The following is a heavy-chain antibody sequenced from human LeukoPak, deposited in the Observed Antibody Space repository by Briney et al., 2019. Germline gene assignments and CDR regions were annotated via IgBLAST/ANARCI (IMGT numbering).Heavy chain of an antibody. CDR3: ARHGVVTWFDP. Sequence: PSETLSLTCTVSGGSISSSSYYWGWIRQPPGKGLEWIGSIYYSGSTYYNPSLKSRVIMSVDTSKNQFSVKLRSVTAADTAVYYCARHGVVTWFDPWGQGTLVTVSS. J-gene: IGHJ5*02. D-gene: IGHD3-3*01. CDR1: GGSISSSSYY. V-gene: IGHV4-39*01. CDR2: IYYSGST.